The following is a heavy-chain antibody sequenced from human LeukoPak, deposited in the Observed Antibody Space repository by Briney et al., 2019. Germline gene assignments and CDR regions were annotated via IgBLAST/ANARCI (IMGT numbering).Heavy chain of an antibody. CDR1: GFTFSIYT. Sequence: PGGSLRLSCAASGFTFSIYTMNWVRQAPGKGLEWVSIINYNGDNKYYADSVQGRFTISRDNSKNTVYLQMNSLRAEDTAIYYCAKDGHCPGALRTTQIAVAGYNDNWGQGTLVTVSS. CDR3: AKDGHCPGALRTTQIAVAGYNDN. D-gene: IGHD6-19*01. V-gene: IGHV3-23*01. J-gene: IGHJ4*02. CDR2: INYNGDNK.